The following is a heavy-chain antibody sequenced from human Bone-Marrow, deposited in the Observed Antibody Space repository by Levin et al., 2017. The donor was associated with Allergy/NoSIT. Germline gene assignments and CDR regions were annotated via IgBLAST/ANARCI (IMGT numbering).Heavy chain of an antibody. Sequence: SQTLSLTCTVSGGSISSGGYYWSWIRQHPGKGLEWIGYIYYSGSTYYNPSLKSRVTISVDTSKNQFSLKLSSVTAADTAVYYCARRKVLVKYQLLQGWFDPWGQGTLVTVSS. CDR3: ARRKVLVKYQLLQGWFDP. J-gene: IGHJ5*02. D-gene: IGHD2-2*01. CDR2: IYYSGST. CDR1: GGSISSGGYY. V-gene: IGHV4-31*02.